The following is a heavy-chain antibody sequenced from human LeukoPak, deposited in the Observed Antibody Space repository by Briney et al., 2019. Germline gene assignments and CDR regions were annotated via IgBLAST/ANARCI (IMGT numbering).Heavy chain of an antibody. V-gene: IGHV3-48*03. J-gene: IGHJ4*02. D-gene: IGHD6-19*01. Sequence: GGSLRLSCAASGFTFSSFEMNWVRQAPGKGLEWVSYMSNSGRTIYYADSVKGRFTISRDNVKNSLYLQVNSLRAEDTAVYYCARDVGSGWFDYWGQGTLVTVSS. CDR3: ARDVGSGWFDY. CDR1: GFTFSSFE. CDR2: MSNSGRTI.